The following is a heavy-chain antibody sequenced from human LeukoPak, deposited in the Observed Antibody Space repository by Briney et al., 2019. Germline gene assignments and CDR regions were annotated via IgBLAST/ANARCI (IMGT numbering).Heavy chain of an antibody. CDR2: ISGAGGST. CDR1: GFAFSSSA. D-gene: IGHD6-13*01. V-gene: IGHV3-23*01. J-gene: IGHJ4*02. CDR3: AKDDTSSWYDYFFDH. Sequence: PGGSLRLSCEASGFAFSSSAMHWIRQAPGKGLEWVSTISGAGGSTWYRDSVRGRFTISRDNSKNSLSLQMSSLRADDTAIYYCAKDDTSSWYDYFFDHWGQGTLVTVPS.